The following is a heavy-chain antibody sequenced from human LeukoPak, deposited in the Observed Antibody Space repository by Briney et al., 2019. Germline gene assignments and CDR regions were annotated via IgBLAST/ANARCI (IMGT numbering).Heavy chain of an antibody. J-gene: IGHJ4*02. Sequence: GGSLGLSCAASGFTFNYYWLTWVRQAPGKGLEWVANIQQDGSEKYYVDSVKGRFIISRDNAKNSLYLQMNSLRAEDTAVYYCARVRKLRTRGVTDPLDYWGQGTLVTVSS. CDR1: GFTFNYYW. D-gene: IGHD3-10*01. V-gene: IGHV3-7*01. CDR2: IQQDGSEK. CDR3: ARVRKLRTRGVTDPLDY.